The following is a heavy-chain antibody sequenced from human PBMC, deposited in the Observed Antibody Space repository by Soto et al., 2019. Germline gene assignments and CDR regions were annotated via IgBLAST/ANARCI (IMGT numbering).Heavy chain of an antibody. D-gene: IGHD1-26*01. Sequence: QVQLVESGGGVVQPGGTLRLTCAAAGFTFSSYGVHWVRQAPGKGLEWVAVISNDGIKKNYGESAKGRFTISRDNCKNTLYLQMNSLRTEDTAVYYCAKSPQWVAMGGMDVWGQGTTVTVSS. V-gene: IGHV3-30*18. J-gene: IGHJ6*02. CDR3: AKSPQWVAMGGMDV. CDR1: GFTFSSYG. CDR2: ISNDGIKK.